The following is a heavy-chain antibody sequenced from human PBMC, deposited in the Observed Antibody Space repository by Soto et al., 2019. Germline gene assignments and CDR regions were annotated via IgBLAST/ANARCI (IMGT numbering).Heavy chain of an antibody. J-gene: IGHJ6*03. D-gene: IGHD2-2*01. Sequence: GGSLRLSCAASGFTFSSYWMHWVRQAPGKGLVWVSRINSDGSSTSYADSVKGRFTISRDNAKNTLYLQMNSLRAEDTAVYYCARADIVVPAATYYYMDVWGKGTTVTVSS. CDR2: INSDGSST. CDR3: ARADIVVPAATYYYMDV. CDR1: GFTFSSYW. V-gene: IGHV3-74*01.